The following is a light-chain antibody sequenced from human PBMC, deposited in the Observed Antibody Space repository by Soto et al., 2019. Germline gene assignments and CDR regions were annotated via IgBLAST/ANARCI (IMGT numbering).Light chain of an antibody. Sequence: QPVLTQSPSASASLGASVKLTCTLSSGHSTYAMAWHQQQPEKGPRYLMKLNSDGRHSKGDGIPDRFSGSSSGAERYLTISSLQSDDEADYYCQAWGTGIQVFGGGTKLTVL. CDR1: SGHSTYA. V-gene: IGLV4-69*01. CDR2: LNSDGRH. CDR3: QAWGTGIQV. J-gene: IGLJ3*02.